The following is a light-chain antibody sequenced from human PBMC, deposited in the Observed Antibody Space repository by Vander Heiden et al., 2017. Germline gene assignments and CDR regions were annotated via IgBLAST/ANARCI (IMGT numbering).Light chain of an antibody. CDR1: QDIRTW. CDR3: QQANSFPLT. Sequence: DIKMTQSPSSVPASIGDRVTITCRASQDIRTWLAWYQQKPGKAPKLLIYAASTLQSGVPSRFSGSGSGTDFTLTISSLQPGDFATYYCQQANSFPLTFGGGTKVEI. J-gene: IGKJ4*01. V-gene: IGKV1-12*01. CDR2: AAS.